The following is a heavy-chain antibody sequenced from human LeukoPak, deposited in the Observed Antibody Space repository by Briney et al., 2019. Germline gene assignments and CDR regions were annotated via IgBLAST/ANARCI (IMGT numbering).Heavy chain of an antibody. J-gene: IGHJ4*02. CDR2: ISGSGGST. D-gene: IGHD1-26*01. CDR1: EFTFSSYA. V-gene: IGHV3-23*01. Sequence: GGSLGLTCAASEFTFSSYAMSWVRQAPGKGLEWVSAISGSGGSTYYADSVKGRFTISRDNSKNTLYLQMNSLRAEDTAVYYCAKEGSGSGDYWGQGTLVTVSS. CDR3: AKEGSGSGDY.